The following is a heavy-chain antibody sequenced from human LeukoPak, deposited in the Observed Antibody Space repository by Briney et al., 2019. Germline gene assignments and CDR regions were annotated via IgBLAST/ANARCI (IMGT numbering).Heavy chain of an antibody. CDR2: ISYDGSNK. CDR3: AKDGGDYPHYFDY. J-gene: IGHJ4*02. Sequence: PGGSLRLSCAASGFTFSSYGMHWVRQAPGKGLEWGAVISYDGSNKYYADSVKGRFTISRDNSKNTLYLQMNSLRAEDTAVYYCAKDGGDYPHYFDYWGQGTLVTVSS. CDR1: GFTFSSYG. V-gene: IGHV3-30*18. D-gene: IGHD4-17*01.